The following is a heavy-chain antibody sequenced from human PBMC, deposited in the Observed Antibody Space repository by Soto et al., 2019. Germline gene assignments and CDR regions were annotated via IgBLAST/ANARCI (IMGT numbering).Heavy chain of an antibody. D-gene: IGHD1-7*01. CDR2: ISINSGYA. CDR1: GYSFHNSG. Sequence: QVQLVQSGPELKKPGASVKVSCKTSGYSFHNSGISWVRQAPGQGLEWMGWISINSGYAHYAQKLQDRVIMTADTYTSTSYMELRGLRSDDTAMYYCSKNGTSWFAAWGQGTLVTVSS. CDR3: SKNGTSWFAA. V-gene: IGHV1-18*01. J-gene: IGHJ5*02.